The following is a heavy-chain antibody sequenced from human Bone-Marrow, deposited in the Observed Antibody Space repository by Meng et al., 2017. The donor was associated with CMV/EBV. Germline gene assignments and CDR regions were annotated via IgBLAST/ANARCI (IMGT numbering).Heavy chain of an antibody. Sequence: GGSLRLSCAASGFTFSSYEMNWVRQAPGKGLEWVSYISSSGSTIYYADSVKGRFTISRDNAKNSLYLQMNSLRAEDTAVYYCARDRPHCSSTSCASSSYYYYGMDVWGQGTTVTGSS. V-gene: IGHV3-48*03. CDR1: GFTFSSYE. CDR2: ISSSGSTI. CDR3: ARDRPHCSSTSCASSSYYYYGMDV. D-gene: IGHD2-2*01. J-gene: IGHJ6*01.